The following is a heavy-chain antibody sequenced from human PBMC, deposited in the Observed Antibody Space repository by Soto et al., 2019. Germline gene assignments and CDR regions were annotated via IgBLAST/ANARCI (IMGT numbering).Heavy chain of an antibody. CDR3: ARDEYNNGRNWLHP. CDR2: ISTYNGKT. V-gene: IGHV1-18*01. Sequence: QVELVQSGPEVKKPGASVKVSCQASGYSFSNSGFSWMRQAPGQGLEWMGWISTYNGKTEYAQKFQGRLSMTRDTITTTAFMELTTLRSDDTAVYYCARDEYNNGRNWLHPWGQGTLVTVTS. J-gene: IGHJ5*02. CDR1: GYSFSNSG. D-gene: IGHD2-8*01.